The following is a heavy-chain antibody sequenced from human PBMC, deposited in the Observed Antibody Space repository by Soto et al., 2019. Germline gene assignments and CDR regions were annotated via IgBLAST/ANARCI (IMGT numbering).Heavy chain of an antibody. CDR1: GYTFTSYY. J-gene: IGHJ4*02. V-gene: IGHV1-46*01. CDR3: ARDQGYFAVAGTGYFDY. Sequence: ASVKVSCKASGYTFTSYYMHWVRQAPGQGLEWMGIINPSGGSTSYAQKFQGRVTMTRDTSTSTVYMELSSLRSEDTAAYYCARDQGYFAVAGTGYFDYWGQGTLVTVSS. CDR2: INPSGGST. D-gene: IGHD6-19*01.